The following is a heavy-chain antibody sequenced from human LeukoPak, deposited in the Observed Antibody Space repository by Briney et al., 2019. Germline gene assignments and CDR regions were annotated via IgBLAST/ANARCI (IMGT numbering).Heavy chain of an antibody. J-gene: IGHJ5*02. Sequence: AASVKVSCKASGYTFTSYYMHWVRQAPGQGLEWMGIINPSGGSTSYAQKFQGRVTMTRDTSTSTVYMELSSLRSEDTAVYYCAREASGSRGFGVRRWFDPWGQGTLVTVSS. CDR3: AREASGSRGFGVRRWFDP. CDR2: INPSGGST. V-gene: IGHV1-46*01. D-gene: IGHD3-10*01. CDR1: GYTFTSYY.